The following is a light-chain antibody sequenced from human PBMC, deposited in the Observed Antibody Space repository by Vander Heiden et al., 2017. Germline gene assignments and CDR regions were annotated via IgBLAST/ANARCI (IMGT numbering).Light chain of an antibody. CDR3: HHANSFPLT. Sequence: DIQMTQSPSSVSASVGDRVTITCGACQGMSRWLAGSPQNPGNAHKPLLYVAYSWQSAVRSRFSGSGSGIDFTLTISSLQPDDFATYHCHHANSFPLTFGQGTKLEIK. CDR2: VAY. V-gene: IGKV1D-12*01. CDR1: QGMSRW. J-gene: IGKJ2*01.